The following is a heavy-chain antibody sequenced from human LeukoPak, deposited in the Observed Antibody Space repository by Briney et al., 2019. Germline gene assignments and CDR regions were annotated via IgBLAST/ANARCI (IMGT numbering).Heavy chain of an antibody. CDR3: ARWQYTISSGWFDP. CDR2: IYYSGGT. CDR1: GGSISSYY. V-gene: IGHV4-59*08. D-gene: IGHD6-6*01. Sequence: SETLSLTCTVSGGSISSYYWTWIRQPPGKGLEWIGIIYYSGGTNYNPSLKSRVTISVDTSKIQFSLKLSSVTAADTAVYYCARWQYTISSGWFDPWGQGTLVTVSS. J-gene: IGHJ5*02.